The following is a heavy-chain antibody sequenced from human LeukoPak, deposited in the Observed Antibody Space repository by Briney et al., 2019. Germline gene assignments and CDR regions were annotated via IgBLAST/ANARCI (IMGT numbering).Heavy chain of an antibody. Sequence: GGSLRLSCAGSGFTFSSYAMTWVRQAPGKGLKWVSGISASNRNTYHADSVKGRFTISRDNSKGTLYLQMNSLRVEDTAVYYCAKGSSDSWYSALEYWGQGTLVTVSS. J-gene: IGHJ4*02. CDR3: AKGSSDSWYSALEY. D-gene: IGHD3-22*01. CDR2: ISASNRNT. CDR1: GFTFSSYA. V-gene: IGHV3-23*01.